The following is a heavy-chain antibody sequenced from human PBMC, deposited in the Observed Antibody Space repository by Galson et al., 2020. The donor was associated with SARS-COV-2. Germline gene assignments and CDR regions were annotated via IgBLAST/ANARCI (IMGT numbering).Heavy chain of an antibody. V-gene: IGHV4-39*01. D-gene: IGHD3-10*01. CDR3: ARLGELVLLWFGESEKNDYGMDV. CDR2: IYYSGST. J-gene: IGHJ6*02. Sequence: SETLSLTCTVSGGSISSSSYYWGWIRQPPGKGLEWIGSIYYSGSTYYNPSLKSRVTISVDTSKNQFSLKLSSVTAADTAVYYCARLGELVLLWFGESEKNDYGMDVWGQGTTVTVSS. CDR1: GGSISSSSYY.